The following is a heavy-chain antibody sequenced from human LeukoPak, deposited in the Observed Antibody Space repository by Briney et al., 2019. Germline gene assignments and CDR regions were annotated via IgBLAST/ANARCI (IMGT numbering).Heavy chain of an antibody. CDR1: GGSISSYY. V-gene: IGHV4-59*01. CDR2: IYYSGST. D-gene: IGHD2-2*01. Sequence: PSETLSLTCTVSGGSISSYYWSWIRQPPGKGLEWIGYIYYSGSTSYNPSHKSRVTISVDTSKNQFSLKLSSVTAADTAVYYCARTIVVVPAYYFDYWGQGTLVTVSS. CDR3: ARTIVVVPAYYFDY. J-gene: IGHJ4*02.